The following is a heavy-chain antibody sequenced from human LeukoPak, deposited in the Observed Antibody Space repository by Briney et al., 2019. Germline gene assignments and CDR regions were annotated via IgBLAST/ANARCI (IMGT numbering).Heavy chain of an antibody. CDR1: GFIFSGFA. J-gene: IGHJ4*02. V-gene: IGHV3-30*04. Sequence: GGSLRLSCAASGFIFSGFAMHWVRQTPGKGLQWVAGISHDGDNEYYPDSVMGRFTISRDNSKNTLYLQMNSLRGDDTAVYYCVWGPFGSCSSPSCYFFDYWGQGSLVSVSS. CDR2: ISHDGDNE. D-gene: IGHD2-2*01. CDR3: VWGPFGSCSSPSCYFFDY.